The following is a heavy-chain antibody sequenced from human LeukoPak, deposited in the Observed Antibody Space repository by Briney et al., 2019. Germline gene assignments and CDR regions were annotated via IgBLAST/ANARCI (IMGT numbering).Heavy chain of an antibody. CDR1: GFTFSSYG. CDR2: ISSSSSYI. V-gene: IGHV3-21*01. D-gene: IGHD5-18*01. CDR3: ARDELWLPVYPYYYGMDV. J-gene: IGHJ6*02. Sequence: GGSLRLSCAASGFTFSSYGMHWVRQAPGKGLEWVSSISSSSSYIYYADSVKGRFTISRDNAKNSLYLQMNSLRAEDTAVYYCARDELWLPVYPYYYGMDVWGQGTTVTVSS.